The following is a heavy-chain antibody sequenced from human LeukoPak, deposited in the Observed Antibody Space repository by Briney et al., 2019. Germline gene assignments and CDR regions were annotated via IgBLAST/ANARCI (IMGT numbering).Heavy chain of an antibody. J-gene: IGHJ5*02. D-gene: IGHD5-12*01. CDR2: ISAYNGNT. CDR1: GYTFTSYG. CDR3: ARDGGYFTYNWFDP. V-gene: IGHV1-18*01. Sequence: AASVKVSCKASGYTFTSYGISWVRQAPGQGLEWMGWISAYNGNTNYAQKLQGRVTMTTDTSTSTAYMELRSLGSDDTAVYYCARDGGYFTYNWFDPWGQGTLVTVSS.